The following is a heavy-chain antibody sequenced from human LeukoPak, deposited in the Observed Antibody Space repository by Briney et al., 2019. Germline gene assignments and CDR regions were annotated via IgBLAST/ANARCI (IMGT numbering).Heavy chain of an antibody. J-gene: IGHJ3*02. V-gene: IGHV1-45*02. CDR3: ASNYYDSSGYPGRHAFDI. CDR1: GYTFTYRY. Sequence: GASVKVSCKASGYTFTYRYLHWVRQAPGQALEWMGWITPFNGNTNYAQKFQDRVTITRDRSMSTAYMELSSLRSEDTAMYYCASNYYDSSGYPGRHAFDIWGQGTMVTVSS. D-gene: IGHD3-22*01. CDR2: ITPFNGNT.